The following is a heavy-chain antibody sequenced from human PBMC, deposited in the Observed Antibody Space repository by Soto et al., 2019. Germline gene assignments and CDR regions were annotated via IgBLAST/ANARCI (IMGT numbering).Heavy chain of an antibody. CDR1: GGSISSYY. CDR2: IYYSGST. D-gene: IGHD6-19*01. Sequence: SETLSLTCTVSGGSISSYYWSWIRQPPGKGLEWIGYIYYSGSTNYNPSLKSRVTISVDTSKNQFSLKLSSVTAADTAVYYCARHGAVSYYFDYWGQGTLVTVSS. V-gene: IGHV4-59*08. CDR3: ARHGAVSYYFDY. J-gene: IGHJ4*02.